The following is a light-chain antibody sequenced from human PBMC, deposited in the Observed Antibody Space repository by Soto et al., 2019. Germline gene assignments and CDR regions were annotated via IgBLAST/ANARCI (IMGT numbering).Light chain of an antibody. V-gene: IGKV3-15*01. Sequence: EIVLTQSPDTLSVSPGERATLSCRASQSVGYNLAWYQQKPGQAPRLLIYATSTRATGFPARFSGSGSGTEFTLTISSLQSEDFATYYCQQYQNWPRWTFGQGTKVDIK. J-gene: IGKJ1*01. CDR3: QQYQNWPRWT. CDR2: ATS. CDR1: QSVGYN.